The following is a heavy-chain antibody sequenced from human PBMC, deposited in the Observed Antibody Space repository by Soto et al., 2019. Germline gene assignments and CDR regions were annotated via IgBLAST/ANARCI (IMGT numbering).Heavy chain of an antibody. CDR3: ARDADGHDGTVGGMDV. CDR2: IWHDGSKK. Sequence: QAQLVESGGDVVQPGTSLRLSCAVSGFIFNRYGMHWVRQAPGKGLEWVAVIWHDGSKKLYADSVRGRFTISRDDSKNTLFLQMNSLGVDDTAVYYCARDADGHDGTVGGMDVWGQGTTVTASS. J-gene: IGHJ6*02. CDR1: GFIFNRYG. D-gene: IGHD4-17*01. V-gene: IGHV3-33*01.